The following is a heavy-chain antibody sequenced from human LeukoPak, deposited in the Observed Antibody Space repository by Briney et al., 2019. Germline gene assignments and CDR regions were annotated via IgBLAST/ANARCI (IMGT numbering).Heavy chain of an antibody. J-gene: IGHJ4*02. CDR2: ISSNGGTT. V-gene: IGHV3-64*01. CDR1: GFTFSNYA. CDR3: ASGYDSSGYYSY. Sequence: PGGSLRLSCAASGFTFSNYAIHWVRQAPGKGLEYVSAISSNGGTTYYANSVKGRFTISRDNSNNTLYLQMGSLRAEDMAVYYCASGYDSSGYYSYWGQGTLVTVSS. D-gene: IGHD3-22*01.